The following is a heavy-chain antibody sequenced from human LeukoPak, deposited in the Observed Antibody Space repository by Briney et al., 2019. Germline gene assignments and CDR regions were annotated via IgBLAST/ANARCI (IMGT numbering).Heavy chain of an antibody. CDR1: GGSISSGSYY. J-gene: IGHJ4*02. CDR2: IYTSGST. Sequence: SETLSLTCTVSGGSISSGSYYWSWIRQPAGKGLEWIGRIYTSGSTNYSPSLKSRVTISVDTSKNQFSLKLSSVTAADTAVYYCARGFGSGWYSYWGQGTLVTVSS. V-gene: IGHV4-61*02. CDR3: ARGFGSGWYSY. D-gene: IGHD6-19*01.